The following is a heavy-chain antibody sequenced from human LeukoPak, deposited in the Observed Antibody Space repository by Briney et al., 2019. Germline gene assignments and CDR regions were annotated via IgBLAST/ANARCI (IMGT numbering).Heavy chain of an antibody. CDR1: GSTFSSHT. J-gene: IGHJ3*02. D-gene: IGHD3-10*01. Sequence: GGSLRLSCAASGSTFSSHTMNWVRQAPGKGLEWVAVISYDGSNKYYADSVKGRFTISRDNSKNTLYLQMNSLRAEDTAVYYCAKATTFGELLSYDAFDIWGQGTMVTVSS. V-gene: IGHV3-30*18. CDR3: AKATTFGELLSYDAFDI. CDR2: ISYDGSNK.